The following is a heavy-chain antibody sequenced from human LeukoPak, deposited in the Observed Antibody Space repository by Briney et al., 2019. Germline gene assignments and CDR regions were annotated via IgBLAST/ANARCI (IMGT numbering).Heavy chain of an antibody. CDR2: INHSGST. CDR3: ARRYGSGSYYYYGMDV. CDR1: GGSFSGYY. J-gene: IGHJ6*04. Sequence: SETLSLTCAVYGGSFSGYYWSWIRQPPGKGLEWIGEINHSGSTNYNPSLKSRVTISVDTSKNQFSLKLSSVTAADTAVYYCARRYGSGSYYYYGMDVWGKGTTVTVSS. V-gene: IGHV4-34*01. D-gene: IGHD3-10*01.